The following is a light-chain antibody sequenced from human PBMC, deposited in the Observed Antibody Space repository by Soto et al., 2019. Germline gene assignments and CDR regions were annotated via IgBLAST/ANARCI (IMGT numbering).Light chain of an antibody. CDR1: SSDVGGYNY. Sequence: QSALTQPASVSGSPGQSITISCTGTSSDVGGYNYVSWYQQHPGKAPKLMIYEVSKRPSGVSNRFSGSKSGNTASLTISGLQAEDEADYYCSSYTSSSTLKVFGGGTQLTVL. J-gene: IGLJ2*01. CDR2: EVS. V-gene: IGLV2-14*01. CDR3: SSYTSSSTLKV.